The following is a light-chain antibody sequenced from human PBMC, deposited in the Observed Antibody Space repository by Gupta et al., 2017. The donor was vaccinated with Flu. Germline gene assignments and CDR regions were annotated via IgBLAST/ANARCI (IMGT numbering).Light chain of an antibody. CDR1: QSIGSS. Sequence: PATLSVSPGARVTLSCRASQSIGSSLAWYQQRFGQAPRLLFSGAATRAPGIPERFSGSGSGTDFTLTINILQSEDFAIYYCQQYNKWPRTFGQGTKVEIK. V-gene: IGKV3-15*01. CDR3: QQYNKWPRT. J-gene: IGKJ1*01. CDR2: GAA.